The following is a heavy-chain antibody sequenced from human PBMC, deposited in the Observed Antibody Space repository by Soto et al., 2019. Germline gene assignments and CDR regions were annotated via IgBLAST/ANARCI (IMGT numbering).Heavy chain of an antibody. CDR3: ATDYSKYYYYYGMDV. D-gene: IGHD4-4*01. CDR2: IKQDGSEK. CDR1: GFTFSSYW. J-gene: IGHJ6*02. Sequence: PGGSLRLSCAASGFTFSSYWMSWVRQAPGKGLEWVANIKQDGSEKYYVDSVKGRFTISRDNAKNSLYLQMNSLRAEDTAVYYCATDYSKYYYYYGMDVWSQGTTVTVSS. V-gene: IGHV3-7*01.